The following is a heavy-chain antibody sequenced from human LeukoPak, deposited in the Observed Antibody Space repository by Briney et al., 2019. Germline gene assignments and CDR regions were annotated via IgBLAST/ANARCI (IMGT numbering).Heavy chain of an antibody. J-gene: IGHJ4*02. Sequence: TSETLSLTCAVYGGSFSGYYWSWIRQPPGKGLEWIGEINHSGSTNYNPSLKSRVTISVDTSKNQFSLKLSSVTAADTAVYYCARVVRRLVPAAIQRLYYFDYWGQGTLVTVSS. CDR2: INHSGST. CDR3: ARVVRRLVPAAIQRLYYFDY. V-gene: IGHV4-34*01. CDR1: GGSFSGYY. D-gene: IGHD2-2*01.